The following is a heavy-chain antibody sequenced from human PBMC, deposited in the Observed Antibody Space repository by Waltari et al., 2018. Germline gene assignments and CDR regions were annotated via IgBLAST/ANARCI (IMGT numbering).Heavy chain of an antibody. CDR2: IGTAGDT. J-gene: IGHJ4*02. V-gene: IGHV3-13*01. D-gene: IGHD1-1*01. CDR1: GFTFSSYD. Sequence: EVQLVESGGGLVQPGGSLRLSCAASGFTFSSYDMPWVRQATGKGLEWVSAIGTAGDTYDPGSVKGRFTISRENAKNSLYLQMNSLRAGDTAVYYCARAGTSDDGFDYWGQGTLVTVSS. CDR3: ARAGTSDDGFDY.